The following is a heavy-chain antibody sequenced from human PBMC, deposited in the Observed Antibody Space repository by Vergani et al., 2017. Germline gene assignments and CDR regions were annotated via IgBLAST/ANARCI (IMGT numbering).Heavy chain of an antibody. V-gene: IGHV1-69*02. Sequence: QVQLVQSGAEVKKPGSSVKVSCKASGGTFSSYTISWVRQAPGQGLEWMGRIIPILGIANYAQKFQGRVTITADKSTSTAYMELSSLRSEDTAVYYCARRILGSAANYGWFDPWGQGTLVTVSS. D-gene: IGHD4-17*01. CDR1: GGTFSSYT. CDR2: IIPILGIA. CDR3: ARRILGSAANYGWFDP. J-gene: IGHJ5*02.